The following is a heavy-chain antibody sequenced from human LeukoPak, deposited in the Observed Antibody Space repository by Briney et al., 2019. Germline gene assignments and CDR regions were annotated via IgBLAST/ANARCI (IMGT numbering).Heavy chain of an antibody. Sequence: PSETLSLTCAVSGDYISSSSYYWGWIRQSPGTGLEWIGDIYHSGRTYYNPSLKSRVAISIDTSKDQFSLRLRSMTAADTAVFYCARRRYYXXTGYFEWGRXXLXXVS. CDR3: ARRRYYXXTGYFE. CDR2: IYHSGRT. CDR1: GDYISSSSYY. J-gene: IGHJ1*01. D-gene: IGHD3-22*01. V-gene: IGHV4-39*01.